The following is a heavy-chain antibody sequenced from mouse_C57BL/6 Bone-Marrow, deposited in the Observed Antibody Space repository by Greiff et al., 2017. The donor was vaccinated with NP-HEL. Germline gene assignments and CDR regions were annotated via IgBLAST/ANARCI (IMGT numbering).Heavy chain of an antibody. CDR3: ARRGKITTVSFDY. CDR2: IYPGSGST. Sequence: QVQLQQPGAELVKPGASVKMSCKASGYTFTSYWITWVKQRPGQGLEWIGDIYPGSGSTNYNEKFKSKATLTVDTSSSTAYMQLSSLTSEDSAVYYCARRGKITTVSFDYWGQGTTLTVSS. D-gene: IGHD1-1*01. V-gene: IGHV1-55*01. CDR1: GYTFTSYW. J-gene: IGHJ2*01.